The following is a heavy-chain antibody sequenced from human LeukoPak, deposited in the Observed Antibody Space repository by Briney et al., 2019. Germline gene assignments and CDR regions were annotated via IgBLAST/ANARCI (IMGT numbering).Heavy chain of an antibody. CDR2: IYTSGST. J-gene: IGHJ6*03. V-gene: IGHV4-61*02. Sequence: PSETLSLTCTVSGGSISSGSYYWSCLRQPAGKGLEWIGRIYTSGSTNYNPSLKSRVTISVDTSKNQFSLKLSSVTAADTAVYYCARDRPRLRGYSYGYYYYMDVWGKGTTVTVSS. D-gene: IGHD5-18*01. CDR1: GGSISSGSYY. CDR3: ARDRPRLRGYSYGYYYYMDV.